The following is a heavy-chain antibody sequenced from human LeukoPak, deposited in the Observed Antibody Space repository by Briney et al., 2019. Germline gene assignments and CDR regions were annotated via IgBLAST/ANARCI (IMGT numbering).Heavy chain of an antibody. V-gene: IGHV1-69*06. CDR2: IIPIFGTA. Sequence: GSSVKVSCKASGGTFSSYAISWVRQAPGQGLEWMGGIIPIFGTANYAQKFQGRATITADKSTSTAYMELSSLRSEDTAVYYCARMGILTGYSIDYWGQGTLVTVSS. J-gene: IGHJ4*02. CDR3: ARMGILTGYSIDY. D-gene: IGHD3-9*01. CDR1: GGTFSSYA.